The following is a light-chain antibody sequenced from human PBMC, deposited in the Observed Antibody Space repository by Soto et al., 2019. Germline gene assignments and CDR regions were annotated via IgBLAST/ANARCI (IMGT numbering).Light chain of an antibody. CDR3: AAWDDSLNGVV. V-gene: IGLV1-44*01. J-gene: IGLJ2*01. Sequence: QSVLTQPPSASGTPGQRVTISCSGSSSNIGSNTVNWYQHLPGTAPKLLIYSNNQWPSGVPDRFSGSKFGTSAYLAISGLQSEDEADYYCAAWDDSLNGVVFGGGTKLTVL. CDR2: SNN. CDR1: SSNIGSNT.